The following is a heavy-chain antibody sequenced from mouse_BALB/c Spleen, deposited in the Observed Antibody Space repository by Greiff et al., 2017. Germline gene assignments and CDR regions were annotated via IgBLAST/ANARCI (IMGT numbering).Heavy chain of an antibody. Sequence: EVKVVESGGGLVQPGGSRKLSCAASGFTFSSFGMHWVRQAPEKGLEWVAYISSGSSTIYYADTVKGRFTISRDNPKNTLFLQMTSLRSEDTAMYYCARGLGRGGYYFDYWGQGTTLTVSS. CDR1: GFTFSSFG. D-gene: IGHD4-1*01. J-gene: IGHJ2*01. CDR3: ARGLGRGGYYFDY. CDR2: ISSGSSTI. V-gene: IGHV5-17*02.